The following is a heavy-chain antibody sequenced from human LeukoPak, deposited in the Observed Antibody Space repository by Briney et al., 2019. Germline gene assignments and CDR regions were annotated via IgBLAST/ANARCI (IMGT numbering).Heavy chain of an antibody. Sequence: SETLSLTCAVYGGSFSGYYWSWIRQPPGKGLEWIGEINHSGSTNYNPSLKSRVTISVDTSKNQFSLKLSSVTAADTAVYYCARDKEPDSSGYFLDYWGQGTLVTVSS. CDR3: ARDKEPDSSGYFLDY. CDR2: INHSGST. V-gene: IGHV4-34*01. D-gene: IGHD3-22*01. CDR1: GGSFSGYY. J-gene: IGHJ4*02.